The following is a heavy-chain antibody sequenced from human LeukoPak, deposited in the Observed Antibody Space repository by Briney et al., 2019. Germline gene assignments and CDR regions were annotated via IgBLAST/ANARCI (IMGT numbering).Heavy chain of an antibody. D-gene: IGHD6-13*01. Sequence: PGGSLRLSCTASGFTFDSYAMSWVRQAPGKGLEWGSAISDHGGSSYYADSVKGRFTISRDISTSKVFLQMNSLRAQDTAVYYCATPGYSTPLRNYYYYYGMDVWGQGTTVTVSS. CDR3: ATPGYSTPLRNYYYYYGMDV. CDR1: GFTFDSYA. V-gene: IGHV3-23*01. J-gene: IGHJ6*02. CDR2: ISDHGGSS.